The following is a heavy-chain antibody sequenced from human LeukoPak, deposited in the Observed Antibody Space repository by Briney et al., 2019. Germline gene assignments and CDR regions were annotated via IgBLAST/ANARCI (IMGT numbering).Heavy chain of an antibody. Sequence: SVKVSCKASGGTLSSYAISWVRQAPGQGLEWMGGIIPIFGTANYAQKFQGRVTITTDESTSTAYMELSSLRSEDTAVYYCASKLLWFGEFSASSYYYYYYMDVWGKGTTVTVSS. V-gene: IGHV1-69*05. J-gene: IGHJ6*03. CDR2: IIPIFGTA. CDR1: GGTLSSYA. CDR3: ASKLLWFGEFSASSYYYYYYMDV. D-gene: IGHD3-10*01.